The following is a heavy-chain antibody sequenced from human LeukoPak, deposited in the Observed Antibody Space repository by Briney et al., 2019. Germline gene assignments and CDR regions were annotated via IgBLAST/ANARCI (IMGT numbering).Heavy chain of an antibody. CDR2: ISGSGGST. V-gene: IGHV3-23*01. CDR1: GFTFNSYA. D-gene: IGHD6-19*01. CDR3: ARALAVAVDY. J-gene: IGHJ4*02. Sequence: GSLRLSCAASGFTFNSYAMSWVRQAPGKGLEWVSGISGSGGSTYYADSVKGRFTISRDNSKNTLYLQMNSLRAEDTAVYYCARALAVAVDYWGQGTLVTVSS.